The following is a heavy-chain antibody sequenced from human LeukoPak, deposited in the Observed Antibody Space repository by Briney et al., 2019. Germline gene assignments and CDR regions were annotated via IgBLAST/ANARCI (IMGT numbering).Heavy chain of an antibody. D-gene: IGHD2-21*01. Sequence: PGGSLRLSCAASGFTFSSYVMSWVRQAPGKGLEWVSAISGSGGSTYYADSVKGRFTISRDNSKNTLYLQMNSLRAEDTAVYYCAKDVESYGGYCDYWGQGTLVTVSS. V-gene: IGHV3-23*01. CDR2: ISGSGGST. CDR3: AKDVESYGGYCDY. CDR1: GFTFSSYV. J-gene: IGHJ4*02.